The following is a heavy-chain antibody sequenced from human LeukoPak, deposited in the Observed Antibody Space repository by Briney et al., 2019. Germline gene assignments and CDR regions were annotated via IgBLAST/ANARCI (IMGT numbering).Heavy chain of an antibody. CDR2: ISWGGGST. D-gene: IGHD3-22*01. V-gene: IGHV3-43D*04. Sequence: PGGSLRPSCAASGFTFDDYAMHWVRQAPGKGLEWVSLISWGGGSTYYADSVKGRFTISRDNSKNSLYLQMNSLRAEDTALYYCAKDIAYDSSGEFDYWGQGTLVTVSS. CDR3: AKDIAYDSSGEFDY. J-gene: IGHJ4*02. CDR1: GFTFDDYA.